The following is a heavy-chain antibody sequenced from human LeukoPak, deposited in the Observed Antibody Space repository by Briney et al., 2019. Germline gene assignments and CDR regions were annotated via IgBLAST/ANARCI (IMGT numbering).Heavy chain of an antibody. CDR1: GGSISSYY. D-gene: IGHD1-26*01. CDR2: IYTSGST. CDR3: ARQWEGPPGYYYYYYMDV. Sequence: SETLSLTCAVSGGSISSYYWSWIRQPAGKGLEWIGRIYTSGSTNYNPSLKSRVTMSVDTSKNQFSLKLSSVTAADTAVYYCARQWEGPPGYYYYYYMDVWGKGTTVTVSS. V-gene: IGHV4-4*07. J-gene: IGHJ6*03.